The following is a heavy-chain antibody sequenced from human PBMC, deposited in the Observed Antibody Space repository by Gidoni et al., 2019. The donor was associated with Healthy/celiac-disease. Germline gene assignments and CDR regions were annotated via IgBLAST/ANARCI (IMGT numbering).Heavy chain of an antibody. CDR3: ARASRYSSYGMDV. D-gene: IGHD6-13*01. Sequence: EVQLVESGGGLVQPGGSLRLSCAASGFTFSSYDMHGVRQATGKGLEWVSAIGTAGDPYYPGSVKGRFTISRENAKNSLYLQMNSLRAGDTAVYYCARASRYSSYGMDVWGQGTTVTVSS. CDR2: IGTAGDP. CDR1: GFTFSSYD. J-gene: IGHJ6*02. V-gene: IGHV3-13*05.